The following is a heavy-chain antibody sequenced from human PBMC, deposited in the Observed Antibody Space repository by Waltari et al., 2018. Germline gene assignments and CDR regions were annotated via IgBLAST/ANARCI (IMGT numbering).Heavy chain of an antibody. CDR1: GFTFSSFW. Sequence: EEQLVESGGGLVQPGDSLRLSCAASGFTFSSFWMNWVRQAPGKGPLWVSLFSIYASDTTYADSVKCRFTISRDNARNTLYLQMNRLRAEDTAVYFCSRVSRRTYRSPFPGRHYYYGMDFWCQGTTVTVSS. V-gene: IGHV3-74*03. CDR2: FSIYASDT. J-gene: IGHJ6*02. CDR3: SRVSRRTYRSPFPGRHYYYGMDF. D-gene: IGHD1-1*01.